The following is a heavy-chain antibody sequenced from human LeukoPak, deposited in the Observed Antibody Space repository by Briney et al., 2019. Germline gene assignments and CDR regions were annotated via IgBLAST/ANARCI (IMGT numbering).Heavy chain of an antibody. V-gene: IGHV3-23*01. CDR2: IIHSSSGT. D-gene: IGHD3-16*02. CDR3: AKNGFTFGGLVDINFDY. J-gene: IGHJ4*02. CDR1: GFTFSSYA. Sequence: GGALRLSCAGSGFTFSSYAMSWVRQAPGKGLEWVSAIIHSSSGTSYADSVKGRFTISRDNSKTTLYLQMNSLRPDDTAVYFCAKNGFTFGGLVDINFDYWGQGTLVTVSS.